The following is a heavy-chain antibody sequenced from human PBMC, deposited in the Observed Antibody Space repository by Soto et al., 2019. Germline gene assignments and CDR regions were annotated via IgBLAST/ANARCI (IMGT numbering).Heavy chain of an antibody. CDR1: GYSFASYW. CDR2: IYPGGSDS. CDR3: ARVHYYDSSGSRYYYGMDV. D-gene: IGHD3-22*01. Sequence: GESLKISCKGSGYSFASYWIGWVRQMPGKGLEWMGIIYPGGSDSRYSPSFQGQVTISADKSISIAYLQWSSLKASDTAMYYCARVHYYDSSGSRYYYGMDVWGQGTAVTVSS. J-gene: IGHJ6*02. V-gene: IGHV5-51*01.